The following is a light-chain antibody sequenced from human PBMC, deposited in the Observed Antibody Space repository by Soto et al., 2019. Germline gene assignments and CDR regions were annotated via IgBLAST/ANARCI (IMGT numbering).Light chain of an antibody. CDR3: QQYDNLLAIT. Sequence: DIQMTQSPSSLSASVGDRVTIACQASQDISKYLNWYQFRPGQAPKLLIYDASNLQTGVPSRFRGSGSGTHFTLTINSLQPEDVATYYCQQYDNLLAITFGGGTKVQIK. J-gene: IGKJ4*01. CDR1: QDISKY. CDR2: DAS. V-gene: IGKV1-33*01.